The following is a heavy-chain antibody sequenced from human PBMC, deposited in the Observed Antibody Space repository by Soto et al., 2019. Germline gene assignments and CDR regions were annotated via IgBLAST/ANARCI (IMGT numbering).Heavy chain of an antibody. Sequence: QVQLQQWGAGLLKPSETLSLTCAVYGGSFSGYYWSWIRLPPGKGLEWIGEINHSGSTNYNPSLKSRVTISVDTSKNQFSLKLSSVTAADTAVYYCARVPAINYYYYMDVWGKGTTVTVSS. CDR1: GGSFSGYY. CDR2: INHSGST. CDR3: ARVPAINYYYYMDV. V-gene: IGHV4-34*01. J-gene: IGHJ6*03. D-gene: IGHD5-12*01.